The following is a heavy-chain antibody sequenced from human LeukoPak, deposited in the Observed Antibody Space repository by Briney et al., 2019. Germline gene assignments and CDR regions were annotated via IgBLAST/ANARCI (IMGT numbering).Heavy chain of an antibody. D-gene: IGHD2-2*02. CDR2: IYYSGST. CDR1: GGSISSGDYY. J-gene: IGHJ4*02. V-gene: IGHV4-30-4*08. CDR3: AREGDYCSSTSCYKGIDH. Sequence: SETLSLTCTVSGGSISSGDYYWSWIRQPPGKGLEWIGYIYYSGSTYYNPSLKSRVTISVDTSKNQFSLKLSSVTAADTAVYYCAREGDYCSSTSCYKGIDHWGRGILVTVSS.